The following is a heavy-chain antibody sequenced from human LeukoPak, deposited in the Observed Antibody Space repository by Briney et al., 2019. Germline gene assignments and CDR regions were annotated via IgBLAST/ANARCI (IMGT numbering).Heavy chain of an antibody. CDR2: ISYDGSHK. D-gene: IGHD3-10*01. CDR1: GFTFSNYA. J-gene: IGHJ4*02. CDR3: AKDESHSGGY. Sequence: PGGSLRLSCAASGFTFSNYAMHWVRQAPGKGLEWVALISYDGSHKYYADSVKGRFTISRDNSKNTLYLQMNSLGAEDTAVYYCAKDESHSGGYWGQGTLVTVSS. V-gene: IGHV3-30*18.